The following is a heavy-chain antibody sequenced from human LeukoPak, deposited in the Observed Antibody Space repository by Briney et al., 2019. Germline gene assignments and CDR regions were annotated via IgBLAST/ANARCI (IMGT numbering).Heavy chain of an antibody. Sequence: ASVKVSCKASGYTFTSYDINWVRQATGQGLEWMGWMNPNSGNTGYAQKFQGRVTMTRNTSISTAYMELSSLRSEDTAVYYCARVRRYYGSGSYYEEYWGQGTLVTVSS. CDR3: ARVRRYYGSGSYYEEY. J-gene: IGHJ4*02. V-gene: IGHV1-8*01. D-gene: IGHD3-10*01. CDR2: MNPNSGNT. CDR1: GYTFTSYD.